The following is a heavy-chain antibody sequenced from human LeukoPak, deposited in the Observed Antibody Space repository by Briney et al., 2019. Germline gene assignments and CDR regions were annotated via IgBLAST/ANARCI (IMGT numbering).Heavy chain of an antibody. CDR3: APDGSTGGY. V-gene: IGHV3-9*01. J-gene: IGHJ4*02. CDR1: GFTFDDYA. Sequence: GGSLRLSCAASGFTFDDYAMHWVRQAPGKGLEWVSGISWNSGSIGYADSVKGRFTISRDNAKNSLYPQMNSLRAEDTALYYCAPDGSTGGYWGQGTLVTVSS. D-gene: IGHD3-10*01. CDR2: ISWNSGSI.